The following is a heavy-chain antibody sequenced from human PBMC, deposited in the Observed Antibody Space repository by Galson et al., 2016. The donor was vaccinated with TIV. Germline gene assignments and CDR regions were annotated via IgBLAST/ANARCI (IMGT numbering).Heavy chain of an antibody. Sequence: SVKVSCKASGYTFTHYFVHWVRQAPGQGLEWMGRINPHSGGTDYAPKFQGRVTMTRDTSISTAYMDLSGLKSDDTVVYYWARGRGPGYCDSTSCYGYYGFDVWGQGTTVTVSS. CDR2: INPHSGGT. CDR1: GYTFTHYF. D-gene: IGHD2-2*03. CDR3: ARGRGPGYCDSTSCYGYYGFDV. V-gene: IGHV1-2*05. J-gene: IGHJ6*02.